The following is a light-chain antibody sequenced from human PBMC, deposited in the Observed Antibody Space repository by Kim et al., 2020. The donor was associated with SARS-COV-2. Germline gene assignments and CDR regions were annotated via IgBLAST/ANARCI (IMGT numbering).Light chain of an antibody. CDR1: QSVSSSY. CDR3: QQYGNSRGT. J-gene: IGKJ1*01. V-gene: IGKV3-20*01. Sequence: EIVLTQSPGTLSLSPGERATLSCRASQSVSSSYLAWYQQKPGQAPRLLIYGASSRATGIPDRFSGGGSGTDFTLTISRLEPEDFAVYYCQQYGNSRGTFGQGTKVDIK. CDR2: GAS.